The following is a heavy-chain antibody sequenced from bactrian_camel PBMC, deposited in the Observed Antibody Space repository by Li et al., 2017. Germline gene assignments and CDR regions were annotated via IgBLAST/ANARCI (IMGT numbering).Heavy chain of an antibody. CDR2: MDSGGRDT. CDR3: AAEARRCLLAAQWTY. D-gene: IGHD2*01. CDR1: GFTFNNYD. V-gene: IGHV3S6*01. Sequence: HVQLVESGGGLAQPGGSLRLSCVASGFTFNNYDMNWVRQAPGTGLEWVSGMDSGGRDTRYADSVKGRFILLRDNAKNTLYLQMNSLKPEDTAMYYCAAEARRCLLAAQWTYWGQGTQVTVS. J-gene: IGHJ4*01.